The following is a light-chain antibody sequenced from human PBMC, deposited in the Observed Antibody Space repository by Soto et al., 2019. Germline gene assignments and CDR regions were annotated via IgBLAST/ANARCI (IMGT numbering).Light chain of an antibody. CDR3: SSYTSSSIF. CDR2: DVS. Sequence: QSVLIQPASVSGSPGQSITISCTGTSSDVGGYNYVSWYQQHPGKAPKLMIYDVSNRPSGVSNRFSGSKSGNTASLTISGLQAEDEADYYCSSYTSSSIFFGGGTKVTVL. J-gene: IGLJ2*01. V-gene: IGLV2-14*01. CDR1: SSDVGGYNY.